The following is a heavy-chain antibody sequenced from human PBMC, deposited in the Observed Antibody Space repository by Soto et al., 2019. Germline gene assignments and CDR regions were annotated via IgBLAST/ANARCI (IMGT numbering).Heavy chain of an antibody. V-gene: IGHV3-7*01. CDR3: ASLDTARVETAGY. Sequence: GGSRRLSCVGSGLSLSNIWTSWVRQAPGKGLEWVANIKQGGTETYYVDSVKGRFTISKDHAKNSLYLQMNSLRVEDTALYYCASLDTARVETAGYWGQGT. J-gene: IGHJ4*02. CDR2: IKQGGTET. D-gene: IGHD5-18*01. CDR1: GLSLSNIW.